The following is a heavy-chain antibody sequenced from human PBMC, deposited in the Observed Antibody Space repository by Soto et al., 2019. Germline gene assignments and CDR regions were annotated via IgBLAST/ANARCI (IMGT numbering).Heavy chain of an antibody. J-gene: IGHJ2*01. CDR3: ASSPEGYCSGGSCYSGYWYFDL. D-gene: IGHD2-15*01. CDR1: GFTFSSYS. CDR2: ISSSSSTI. Sequence: ESGGGLVQPGGSLRLSCAASGFTFSSYSMNWVRQAPGKGLEWVSYISSSSSTIYYADSVKGRFTISRDNAKNSLYLQMNSLRAEDTAVYYCASSPEGYCSGGSCYSGYWYFDLWGRGTLVTVSS. V-gene: IGHV3-48*01.